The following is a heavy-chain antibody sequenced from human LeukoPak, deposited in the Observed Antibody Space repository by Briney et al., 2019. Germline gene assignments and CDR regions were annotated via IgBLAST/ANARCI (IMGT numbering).Heavy chain of an antibody. V-gene: IGHV1-69*05. CDR1: GGTFSSYA. CDR3: ARDREWFGELQNWFDP. J-gene: IGHJ5*02. Sequence: SVKVSCKASGGTFSSYAISWVRQAPGQGLEWMGGIIPVFGTANYAQKFQGRVTITTDESTSTAYMELSSLRSEDTAVYYCARDREWFGELQNWFDPWGQGTLVTVSS. CDR2: IIPVFGTA. D-gene: IGHD3-10*01.